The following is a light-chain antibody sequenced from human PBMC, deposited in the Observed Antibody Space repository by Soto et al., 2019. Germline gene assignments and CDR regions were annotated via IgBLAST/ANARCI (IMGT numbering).Light chain of an antibody. J-gene: IGKJ4*01. CDR1: QSVSSSY. CDR2: GAS. CDR3: QQYGSSPRT. V-gene: IGKV3-20*01. Sequence: EIVLTQSPGTLSLSPGERATLSCRASQSVSSSYLAWYQQKPGQAPRLLIYGASSMATGIPVRFSGSGSGTDFTLTISRLEPEDFAVYYCQQYGSSPRTFGGGTKVEIK.